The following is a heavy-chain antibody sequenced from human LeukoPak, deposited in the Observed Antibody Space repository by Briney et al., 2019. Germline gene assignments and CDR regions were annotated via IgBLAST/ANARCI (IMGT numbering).Heavy chain of an antibody. Sequence: GASVKVSCKASGGTFSSYAINWVRQATGQGLEWMGWMNPNSGNTGYAQKFQGRVTMTRNTSISTAYMELSSLRSEDTAVYYCARGLTYYDFWSGYYGYYYYGMDVWGQGTTVTVSS. CDR3: ARGLTYYDFWSGYYGYYYYGMDV. CDR2: MNPNSGNT. V-gene: IGHV1-8*02. D-gene: IGHD3-3*01. J-gene: IGHJ6*02. CDR1: GGTFSSYA.